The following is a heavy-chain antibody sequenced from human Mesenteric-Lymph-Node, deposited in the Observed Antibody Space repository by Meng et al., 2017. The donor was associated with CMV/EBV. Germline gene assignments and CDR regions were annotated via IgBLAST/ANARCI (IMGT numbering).Heavy chain of an antibody. V-gene: IGHV3-73*01. Sequence: SCSASGFTFSDAGLQWVRQASGRGLEWIGRIRNGANSHATAYVASVKGRFTISRDDSKNTMYLHMSSLKTDDTAVYYCSRGDSNGPLYWGPGTLVTVSS. J-gene: IGHJ4*02. CDR2: IRNGANSHAT. CDR3: SRGDSNGPLY. CDR1: GFTFSDAG. D-gene: IGHD3-22*01.